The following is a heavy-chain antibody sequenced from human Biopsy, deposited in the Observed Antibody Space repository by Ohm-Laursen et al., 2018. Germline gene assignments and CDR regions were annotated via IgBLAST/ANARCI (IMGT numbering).Heavy chain of an antibody. CDR2: IYHTGVT. Sequence: PPGTLSLTCTVTDGSISNIINYWGWIRQPLGKGLEWLGSIYHTGVTDYNPSLKSRVTISVDTSNNQFSLNLISLTAADTAVYYCARHSFGSGRDFWGQGTLVTVSS. CDR1: DGSISNIINY. CDR3: ARHSFGSGRDF. V-gene: IGHV4-39*01. D-gene: IGHD3-10*01. J-gene: IGHJ4*02.